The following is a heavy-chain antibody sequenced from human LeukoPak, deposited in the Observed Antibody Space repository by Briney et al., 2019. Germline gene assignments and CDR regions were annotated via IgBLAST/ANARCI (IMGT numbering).Heavy chain of an antibody. D-gene: IGHD1-26*01. CDR2: LNSDGSTT. Sequence: PGGSLRLSCAASGFTFSNYWMHWVRQAPGKGLVWISRLNSDGSTTSYADSVKGRFTISRDNAKNTLYLQMNSLRAEDTAVYYCTGYSGSYYGFDYWGQGALVTVSS. V-gene: IGHV3-74*01. J-gene: IGHJ4*02. CDR1: GFTFSNYW. CDR3: TGYSGSYYGFDY.